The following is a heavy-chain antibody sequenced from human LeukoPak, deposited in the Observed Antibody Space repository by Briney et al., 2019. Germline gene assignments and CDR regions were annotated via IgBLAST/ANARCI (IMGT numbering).Heavy chain of an antibody. CDR1: GFIFSSYG. V-gene: IGHV3-30*02. CDR3: AKDRSGSYSQGLDY. D-gene: IGHD1-26*01. J-gene: IGHJ4*02. CDR2: IRYDGSNK. Sequence: GGSLRLSCAASGFIFSSYGMHWVRQATGKGLEWVAFIRYDGSNKYYADSVKGRFTIYRDNSKNTLYLQMNSLRAEDTAVYYCAKDRSGSYSQGLDYWGQGTLVTVSS.